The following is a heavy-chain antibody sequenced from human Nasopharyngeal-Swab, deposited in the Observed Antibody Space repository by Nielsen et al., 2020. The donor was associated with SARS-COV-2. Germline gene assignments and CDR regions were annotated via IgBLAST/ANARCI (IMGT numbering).Heavy chain of an antibody. CDR2: IGRYGTDI. D-gene: IGHD3-3*01. CDR3: ARGTVFGVANGMDV. Sequence: ETLSLTCTVSGGPISSYYWSWIRQPPGKGLEWVSSIGRYGTDIFHADSVKGRFSVFRDAANKSIYLQMRSLRAEDTAVYYCARGTVFGVANGMDVWGQGTTVTVSS. CDR1: GGPISSYY. V-gene: IGHV3-21*01. J-gene: IGHJ6*02.